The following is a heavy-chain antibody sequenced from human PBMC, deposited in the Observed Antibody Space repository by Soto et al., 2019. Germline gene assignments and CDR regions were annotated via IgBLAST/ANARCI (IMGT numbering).Heavy chain of an antibody. CDR3: ARGKGVEWFGDPYPPAHGMDV. V-gene: IGHV3-33*01. CDR2: IWYDGSNK. Sequence: PGGSLRLSCAASGFTFSSYGMHWVRQAPGKGLEWVAVIWYDGSNKYYADSVKGRFTISRDNSKNTLYLQMNSLRAEDTAVYYCARGKGVEWFGDPYPPAHGMDVWGQGTTVTVSS. J-gene: IGHJ6*02. D-gene: IGHD3-10*01. CDR1: GFTFSSYG.